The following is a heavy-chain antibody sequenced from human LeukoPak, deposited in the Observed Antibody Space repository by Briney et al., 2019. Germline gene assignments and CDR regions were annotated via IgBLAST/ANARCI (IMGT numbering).Heavy chain of an antibody. V-gene: IGHV3-30*18. CDR3: AKAREGPEDY. CDR2: ISYDGSNK. J-gene: IGHJ4*02. D-gene: IGHD1-14*01. CDR1: RFTFSSYG. Sequence: GGSLRLSCAAPRFTFSSYGMHWVRQAPGKGLEWVAVISYDGSNKYYADTVKGRFTISRDNSKNTLYLQMNSLRAEDTAVYYCAKAREGPEDYWGQGTLVTVSS.